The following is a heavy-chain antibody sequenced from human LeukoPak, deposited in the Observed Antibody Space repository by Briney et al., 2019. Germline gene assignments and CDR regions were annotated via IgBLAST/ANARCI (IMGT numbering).Heavy chain of an antibody. CDR3: ARGGATRFDY. D-gene: IGHD5-12*01. V-gene: IGHV3-43*02. Sequence: PGGSLRLSCAASGFNFDAYAMHWVRQAPGKGLQWVSLISADGGSTYYADSVKGRFTISRDDAKNSLYLQMNSLRDEDTALYYCARGGATRFDYWGQGTLVTVSS. CDR2: ISADGGST. CDR1: GFNFDAYA. J-gene: IGHJ4*02.